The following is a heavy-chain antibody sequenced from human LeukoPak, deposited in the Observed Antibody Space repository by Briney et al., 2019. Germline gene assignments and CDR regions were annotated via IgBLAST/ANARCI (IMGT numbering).Heavy chain of an antibody. CDR3: ARDLGSSTPSGV. Sequence: SETLSLTCTVSGGSISTSSYYWGWIRQPPGKGLQWIGSIYYNGSTYYNPSLKSRVTISLDTSRNQFSLKLNSVTAADTAVYYCARDLGSSTPSGVWGKGTTVTVSS. J-gene: IGHJ6*04. CDR1: GGSISTSSYY. CDR2: IYYNGST. V-gene: IGHV4-39*07. D-gene: IGHD3-16*01.